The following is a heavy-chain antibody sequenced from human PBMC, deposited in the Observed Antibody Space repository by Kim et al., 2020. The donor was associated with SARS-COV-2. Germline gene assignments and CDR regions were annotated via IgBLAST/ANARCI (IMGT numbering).Heavy chain of an antibody. CDR2: ISGSGGST. CDR1: GFTFSSYA. V-gene: IGHV3-23*01. CDR3: AKVYYYDSSGYTPGDAFDI. Sequence: GGSLRLSCAASGFTFSSYAMSWVRQAPGKGLEWVSAISGSGGSTYYADSVKGRFTISRDNSKNTLYLQMNSLRAEDTAVYYCAKVYYYDSSGYTPGDAFDIWGQGTLVTVSS. D-gene: IGHD3-22*01. J-gene: IGHJ3*02.